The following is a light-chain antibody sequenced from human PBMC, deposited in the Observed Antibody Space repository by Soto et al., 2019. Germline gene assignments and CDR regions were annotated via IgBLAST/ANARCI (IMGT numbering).Light chain of an antibody. Sequence: QSALTQPASVCGSPGQSITISCTGTSSDVGSYNLVSWYQQHPGKAPKLMIYEGSNRPSGVSNRFSGSKSGNTASLTISGLQAEDEADYYCCSYAGSSTSVVFGGGTKLTVL. J-gene: IGLJ2*01. V-gene: IGLV2-23*01. CDR1: SSDVGSYNL. CDR3: CSYAGSSTSVV. CDR2: EGS.